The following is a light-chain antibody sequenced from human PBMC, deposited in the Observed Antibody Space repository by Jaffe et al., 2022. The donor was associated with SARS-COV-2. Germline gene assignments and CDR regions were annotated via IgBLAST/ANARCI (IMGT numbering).Light chain of an antibody. CDR3: QNYNSAPIT. Sequence: DIQMTQSPSSLSASVGDRVTITCRASQGISNYLAWYQQKPGKVHKLLIYATSTLQSGVPSRFSGSGSGTDFTLTISSLQPEDVATYYCQNYNSAPITFGQGTRLEIK. CDR1: QGISNY. J-gene: IGKJ5*01. CDR2: ATS. V-gene: IGKV1-27*01.